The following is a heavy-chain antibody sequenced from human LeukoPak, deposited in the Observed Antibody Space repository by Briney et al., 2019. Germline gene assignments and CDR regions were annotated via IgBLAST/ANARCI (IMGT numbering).Heavy chain of an antibody. J-gene: IGHJ4*02. CDR3: ARFSLSDFDY. V-gene: IGHV4-39*01. Sequence: SETLSLTCTVSGGSISSSSYYWGWIRQPPGKGLEWIGSIYYSGSTYYNPSLKSLITISVDTSNNQFSLKLSSVTAADTAVYYCARFSLSDFDYWGQGTLVTVSS. CDR2: IYYSGST. CDR1: GGSISSSSYY.